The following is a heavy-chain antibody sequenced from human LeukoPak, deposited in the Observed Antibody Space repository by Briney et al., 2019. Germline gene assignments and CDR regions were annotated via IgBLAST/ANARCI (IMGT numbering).Heavy chain of an antibody. Sequence: GGSLRLSCAASGFTLSNYWVTCVRQAPGKGLEWVANIKQDGSEQYSVDSVKGRFTISRDNAKNSLYLQMNSLRAEDTAVYYCARVRSVAGRPDYFDYWGQGTLVTVSS. CDR2: IKQDGSEQ. CDR1: GFTLSNYW. CDR3: ARVRSVAGRPDYFDY. J-gene: IGHJ4*02. V-gene: IGHV3-7*01. D-gene: IGHD6-6*01.